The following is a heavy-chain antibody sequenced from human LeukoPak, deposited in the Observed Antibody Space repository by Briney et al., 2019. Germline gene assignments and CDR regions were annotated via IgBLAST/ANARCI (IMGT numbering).Heavy chain of an antibody. V-gene: IGHV4-39*01. CDR2: IYYSGST. J-gene: IGHJ4*01. CDR3: ARNPHYDIVIYY. CDR1: GGSISSSSYY. Sequence: PSETLSLTCTVSGGSISSSSYYWGWIRQPPGKGLEWIGSIYYSGSTYYNPSLKSRVTISVDTSKNQFSLKLSSVTAADTAVYYSARNPHYDIVIYYWGQGTLVTVSS. D-gene: IGHD3-9*01.